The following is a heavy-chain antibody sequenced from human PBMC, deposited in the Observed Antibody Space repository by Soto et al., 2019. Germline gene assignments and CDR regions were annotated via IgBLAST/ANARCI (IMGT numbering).Heavy chain of an antibody. D-gene: IGHD3-22*01. J-gene: IGHJ4*02. CDR2: ISYDGSNK. Sequence: SLRLSCAASGFTFSSYAMHWVRQAPGKGLEWVAVISYDGSNKYYADSVKGRFTISRDNSKNTLYLQMNSLRAEDTAVYYCARAGSSKYYYDSSGYFNWGQGTLVTVS. CDR3: ARAGSSKYYYDSSGYFN. V-gene: IGHV3-30-3*01. CDR1: GFTFSSYA.